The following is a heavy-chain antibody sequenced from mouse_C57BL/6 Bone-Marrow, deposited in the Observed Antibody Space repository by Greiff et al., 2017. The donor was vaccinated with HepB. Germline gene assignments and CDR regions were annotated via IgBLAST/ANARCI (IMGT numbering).Heavy chain of an antibody. CDR2: ISDGGSYT. V-gene: IGHV5-4*01. J-gene: IGHJ3*01. Sequence: EVQGVESGGGLVKPGGSLKLSCAASGFTFSSYAMSWVRQTPEKRLEWVATISDGGSYTYYPDNVKGRFTISRDNAKNNLYLQMSHLKSEDTAMYYCARELHYSNYGFAYWGQGTLVTVSA. CDR3: ARELHYSNYGFAY. D-gene: IGHD2-5*01. CDR1: GFTFSSYA.